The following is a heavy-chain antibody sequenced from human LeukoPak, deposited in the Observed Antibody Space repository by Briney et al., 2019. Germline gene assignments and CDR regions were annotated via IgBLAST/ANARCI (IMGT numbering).Heavy chain of an antibody. Sequence: GGSLRLSCAASGFTFSSYSMNWVRQAPGKGPEWVSSISSSSSYIYYADSVKGRFTISRDNAKNSLYLQMNSLRAEDTAVYYCARDPGIAAAGNFWGQGTLVTVSS. CDR2: ISSSSSYI. D-gene: IGHD6-13*01. J-gene: IGHJ4*02. CDR3: ARDPGIAAAGNF. CDR1: GFTFSSYS. V-gene: IGHV3-21*01.